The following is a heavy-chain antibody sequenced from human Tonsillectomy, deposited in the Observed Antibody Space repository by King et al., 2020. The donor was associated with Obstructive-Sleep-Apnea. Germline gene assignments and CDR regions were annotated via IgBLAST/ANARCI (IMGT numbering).Heavy chain of an antibody. V-gene: IGHV3-7*01. D-gene: IGHD2-8*01. CDR3: ARDKLMDSVTGSYFPY. CDR1: GFTFSDYW. J-gene: IGHJ4*02. Sequence: VQLVESGGGLVQPGGSLTLSCAASGFTFSDYWMSWVRQAPGKGLEWVAIIKQDGGEKYFVDSVKGRFSISRDNAKSSLYLQMNSLRAEDTALYFCARDKLMDSVTGSYFPYWGQGTLVTVSS. CDR2: IKQDGGEK.